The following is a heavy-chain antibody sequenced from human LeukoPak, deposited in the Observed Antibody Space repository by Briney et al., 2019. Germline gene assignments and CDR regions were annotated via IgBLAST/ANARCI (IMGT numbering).Heavy chain of an antibody. CDR2: IYTSGST. CDR3: ARAIAAAGTGGNAFDI. Sequence: SETLSLTCTVSGGSISSYYWSWIRQPAGKGLEWIGRIYTSGSTNYNPSLKSRVTMSVDTSKNQFSLKLSSVTAADTAVYYCARAIAAAGTGGNAFDIWGQGTMVTISS. V-gene: IGHV4-4*07. CDR1: GGSISSYY. J-gene: IGHJ3*02. D-gene: IGHD6-13*01.